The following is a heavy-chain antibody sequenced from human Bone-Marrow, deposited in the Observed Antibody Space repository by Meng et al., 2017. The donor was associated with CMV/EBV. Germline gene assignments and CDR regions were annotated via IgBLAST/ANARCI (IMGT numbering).Heavy chain of an antibody. Sequence: GGSLRLSCAASGFSFNMFTMNWVRQAPGKGLEWVGRIKSKTDGGTTDYAAPVKGRFTISRDDSKNTLYLQMNSLKTEDTAVYYCTTERSAAEYNWFDPWGQGTLVTVPS. D-gene: IGHD6-13*01. CDR3: TTERSAAEYNWFDP. V-gene: IGHV3-15*01. CDR2: IKSKTDGGTT. J-gene: IGHJ5*02. CDR1: GFSFNMFT.